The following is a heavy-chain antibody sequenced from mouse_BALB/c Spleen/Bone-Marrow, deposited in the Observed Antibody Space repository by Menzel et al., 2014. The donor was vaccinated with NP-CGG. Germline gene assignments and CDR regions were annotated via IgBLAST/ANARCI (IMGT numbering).Heavy chain of an antibody. CDR2: INSNGGST. CDR3: ARVWYFDY. Sequence: DVMLVESGGGLVQPGGSLKLSCAASGFTFSSYGMSWVRHTPDKRLELVATINSNGGSTYYPDSVKGRFTISRDNAKNTLYLQMSSLKSEDTAMYYCARVWYFDYWGQGTSLTVSS. J-gene: IGHJ2*03. V-gene: IGHV5-6-3*01. CDR1: GFTFSSYG.